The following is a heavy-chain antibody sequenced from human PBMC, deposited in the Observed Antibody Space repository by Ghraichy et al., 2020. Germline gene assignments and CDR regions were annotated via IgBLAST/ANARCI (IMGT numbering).Heavy chain of an antibody. D-gene: IGHD5-12*01. CDR3: AGVQGWITVN. V-gene: IGHV3-7*03. CDR1: GFTFSSYW. CDR2: IKQDGSAK. J-gene: IGHJ4*02. Sequence: GGSLRLSCAASGFTFSSYWMNWFRQAPGKGLEWVANIKQDGSAKYYVDSVKGRFTISRDNAKNSLFLQMSSLTAEDTAVYFCAGVQGWITVNWGQGTLVTVSS.